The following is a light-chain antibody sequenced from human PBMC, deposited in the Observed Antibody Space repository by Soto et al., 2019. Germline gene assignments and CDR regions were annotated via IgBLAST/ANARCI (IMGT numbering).Light chain of an antibody. Sequence: DAVLTQSPLSLPVSLGQPAAISCRSSQSLVYSDGNIYLNWFQQRPGQSPRRLIYQVSKRDSGVPDTFSGNRSGTYFTRKIRRVEAEDAAVYYCTQSTQWPFTFGPGTKVEI. CDR2: QVS. CDR3: TQSTQWPFT. CDR1: QSLVYSDGNIY. J-gene: IGKJ3*01. V-gene: IGKV2-30*01.